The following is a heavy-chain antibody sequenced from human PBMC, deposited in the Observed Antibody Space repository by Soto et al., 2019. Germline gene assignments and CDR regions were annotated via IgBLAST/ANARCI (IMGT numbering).Heavy chain of an antibody. CDR3: ARGLRSSPNWFDP. Sequence: SETLSLTCAVYGGSFSGYYWSWIRQPPGKGLEWIGEINHSGSTNYNPSLKSRVTISVDTSKNRFSLKLSSVTAADTAVYYCARGLRSSPNWFDPWGQGTLVTVSS. J-gene: IGHJ5*02. D-gene: IGHD4-17*01. CDR2: INHSGST. CDR1: GGSFSGYY. V-gene: IGHV4-34*01.